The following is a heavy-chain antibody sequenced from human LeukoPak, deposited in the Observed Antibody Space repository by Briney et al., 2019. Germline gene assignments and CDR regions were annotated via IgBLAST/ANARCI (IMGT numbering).Heavy chain of an antibody. CDR1: GASFSRGTYY. CDR2: VSSSGST. V-gene: IGHV4-61*02. Sequence: PSETLSLTCSVSGASFSRGTYYWSWLRQPAGPGLEWIGRVSSSGSTNYNPSLNSRVTISLDTSKNQFSLNLNSVTAADTAVYFCARGSLTVDPWGQGTLVTVSS. J-gene: IGHJ5*02. CDR3: ARGSLTVDP.